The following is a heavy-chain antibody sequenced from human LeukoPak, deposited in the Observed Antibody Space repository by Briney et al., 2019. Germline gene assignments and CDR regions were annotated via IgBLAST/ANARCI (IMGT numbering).Heavy chain of an antibody. CDR3: ARLSKGQQLVPYFQH. CDR2: INTNTGNP. D-gene: IGHD6-13*01. J-gene: IGHJ1*01. CDR1: GYTFTSYA. V-gene: IGHV7-4-1*02. Sequence: GESLKISCKASGYTFTSYAMNWVRQAPGQGLEWMGWINTNTGNPTYAQGFTGRFVFSLDTSVSTAYLQISSLKAEDTAVYYCARLSKGQQLVPYFQHWGQGTLVTVSS.